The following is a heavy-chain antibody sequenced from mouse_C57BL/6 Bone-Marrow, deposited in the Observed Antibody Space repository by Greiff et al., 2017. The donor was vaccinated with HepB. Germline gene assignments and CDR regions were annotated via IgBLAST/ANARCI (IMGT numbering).Heavy chain of an antibody. Sequence: VQLQESGPGLVKPSQSLSLTCSVTGYSITSGYYWNWIRQFPGNKLEWMGYISYDGSNNYNPSLKNRISITRDTSKNQFFLKLNTVTTEDTATYYCAREGIYYYGSSCWYFDVWGTGTTVTVSS. CDR3: AREGIYYYGSSCWYFDV. D-gene: IGHD1-1*01. J-gene: IGHJ1*03. CDR1: GYSITSGYY. V-gene: IGHV3-6*01. CDR2: ISYDGSN.